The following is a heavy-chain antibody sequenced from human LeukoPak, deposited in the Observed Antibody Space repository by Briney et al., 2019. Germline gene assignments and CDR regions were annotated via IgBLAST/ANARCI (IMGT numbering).Heavy chain of an antibody. J-gene: IGHJ4*02. CDR1: GYSFTGYY. V-gene: IGHV1-46*01. CDR3: ARGEDPPLYGDYETDPAGY. Sequence: ASVKVSCKASGYSFTGYYIHWVRQTPGQGLEWLGIINPAGGTTSYAPRFQDRFTMTRDTSISTAYMELSRLRSDDTAVYYCARGEDPPLYGDYETDPAGYWGQGTLVTVSS. CDR2: INPAGGTT. D-gene: IGHD4-17*01.